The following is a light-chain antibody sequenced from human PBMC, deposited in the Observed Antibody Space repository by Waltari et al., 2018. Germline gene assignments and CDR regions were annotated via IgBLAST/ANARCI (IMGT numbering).Light chain of an antibody. Sequence: QSALTQPRSVSGSPGQSVTISCTGTSSDVGGYDYVSWYQHHPGKAPKLIICDVTKRPSGVPDRFSGSKSGNTASLTISGRQAEDEADYYCCSYAGRYTHVVFGGGTKLTVL. J-gene: IGLJ2*01. CDR3: CSYAGRYTHVV. CDR2: DVT. V-gene: IGLV2-11*01. CDR1: SSDVGGYDY.